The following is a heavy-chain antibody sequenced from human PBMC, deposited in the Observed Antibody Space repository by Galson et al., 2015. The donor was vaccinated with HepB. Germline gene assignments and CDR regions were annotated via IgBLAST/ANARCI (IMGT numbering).Heavy chain of an antibody. CDR3: AKDSSGWLSDAFDI. Sequence: SLRLSCAASGFTFDDYAMHWVRQAPGKGLEWVSGISWNSGSIGYADSVKGRFTISRDNAKNSLYLQMNSLRAEDTALYYCAKDSSGWLSDAFDIWGQGTMVTVSS. CDR2: ISWNSGSI. D-gene: IGHD6-19*01. J-gene: IGHJ3*02. CDR1: GFTFDDYA. V-gene: IGHV3-9*01.